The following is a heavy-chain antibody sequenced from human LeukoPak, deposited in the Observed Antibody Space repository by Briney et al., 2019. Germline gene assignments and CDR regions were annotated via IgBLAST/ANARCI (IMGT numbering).Heavy chain of an antibody. CDR3: SRDSVLIAEAGRGAFDI. D-gene: IGHD6-19*01. Sequence: GGSLRLSCAASGFTFDDYSMNWVRQAPGKGLEWVSGINWNGSSTGYADSVKGRFTISRDNAKNSLYLQMNSLRAEDTALYYCSRDSVLIAEAGRGAFDIWGQGTMVTVSS. V-gene: IGHV3-20*04. CDR1: GFTFDDYS. CDR2: INWNGSST. J-gene: IGHJ3*02.